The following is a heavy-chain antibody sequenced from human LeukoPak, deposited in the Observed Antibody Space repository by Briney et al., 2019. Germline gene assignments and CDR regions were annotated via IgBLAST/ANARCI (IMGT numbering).Heavy chain of an antibody. J-gene: IGHJ4*02. D-gene: IGHD6-13*01. V-gene: IGHV5-51*01. CDR3: TRLGYGDSFDY. CDR2: IYPGDSDT. Sequence: GEALKISCKGSGYTFTTYWIGWVRQMPGRGLEWMGIIYPGDSDTRYSPSFQGQVTNSANKSNSTAYLQWSSLKASDTAMYYCTRLGYGDSFDYWGQGTLVTVSS. CDR1: GYTFTTYW.